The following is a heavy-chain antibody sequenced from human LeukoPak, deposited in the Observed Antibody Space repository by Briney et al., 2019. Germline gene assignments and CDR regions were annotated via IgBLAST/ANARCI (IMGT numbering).Heavy chain of an antibody. Sequence: GGSLRLSCAASGFTFSSYGMHWVRQAPGKGLEWVAVIWYDGSNKYYADSVKGRFTISRDNSKNTLYLQMNSLRAEDTAVYYCARRHGDYGGIDYWGQGTLVTVSS. V-gene: IGHV3-33*01. J-gene: IGHJ4*02. D-gene: IGHD4-17*01. CDR3: ARRHGDYGGIDY. CDR1: GFTFSSYG. CDR2: IWYDGSNK.